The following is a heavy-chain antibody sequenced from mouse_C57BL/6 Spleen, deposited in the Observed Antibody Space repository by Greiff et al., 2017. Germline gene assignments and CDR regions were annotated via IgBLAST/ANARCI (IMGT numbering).Heavy chain of an antibody. J-gene: IGHJ1*03. D-gene: IGHD2-5*01. CDR2: IHPNSGST. Sequence: QVQLQQPGAELVKPGASVKLSCKASGYTFTSYWMHWVKQRPGQGLEWIGMIHPNSGSTNYNEKFKSKATLTVDKSSRTAYMQLSSLTSEDSAVYYCAREDDYSNYEDWCFDVWGTGTTVTVSS. CDR1: GYTFTSYW. V-gene: IGHV1-64*01. CDR3: AREDDYSNYEDWCFDV.